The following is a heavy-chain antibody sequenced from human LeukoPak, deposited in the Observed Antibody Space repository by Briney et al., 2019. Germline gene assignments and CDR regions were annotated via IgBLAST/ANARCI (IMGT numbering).Heavy chain of an antibody. Sequence: PSQTLSLTCTVSGGSISSGGYYWSWIRQPPGKGLEWIGYIYHSGSTYYNPSLKSRVTISVDRSKNQFSLKLSSVTAADTAVYYCARGFSSSSRWFDPWGQGTLVTVSS. CDR1: GGSISSGGYY. V-gene: IGHV4-30-2*01. CDR2: IYHSGST. J-gene: IGHJ5*02. CDR3: ARGFSSSSRWFDP. D-gene: IGHD6-13*01.